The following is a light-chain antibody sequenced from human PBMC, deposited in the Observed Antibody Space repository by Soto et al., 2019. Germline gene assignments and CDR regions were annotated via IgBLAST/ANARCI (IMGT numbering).Light chain of an antibody. CDR3: QQADTFPIT. Sequence: DIQMTQSPSSVSASVGDRVTITCQASQGISRSLAWYQQRPGKAPKLLIYAASSLQSGVPSRFSGSGFGTDFTLTITSLQPDDFAVYYCQQADTFPITFGQGTRLDI. CDR1: QGISRS. J-gene: IGKJ5*01. CDR2: AAS. V-gene: IGKV1D-12*01.